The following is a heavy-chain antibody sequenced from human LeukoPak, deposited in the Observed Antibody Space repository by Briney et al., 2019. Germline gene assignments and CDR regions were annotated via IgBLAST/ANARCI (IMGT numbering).Heavy chain of an antibody. J-gene: IGHJ5*01. CDR1: GYSFTNYW. CDR2: IYPGDSDT. D-gene: IGHD2-8*01. CDR3: ARSSGLYARIDS. V-gene: IGHV5-51*01. Sequence: RGESLKISCKGSGYSFTNYWIAWVRQMPGKGLEWMGIIYPGDSDTRYSPSFQGQVTISADKSINTAYLQWRSLKASDTAMYYCARSSGLYARIDSWGQGTLVTVSS.